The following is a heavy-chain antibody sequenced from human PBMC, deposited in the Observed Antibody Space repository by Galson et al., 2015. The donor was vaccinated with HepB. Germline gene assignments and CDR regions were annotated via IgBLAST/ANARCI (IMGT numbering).Heavy chain of an antibody. CDR3: AGNGIYSNLYYYYYGMDV. CDR2: IIPIFGTA. Sequence: SVKVSCKASGGTFSSYAISWVRQAPGQGLEWMGGIIPIFGTANYAQKFQGRVTITADKSTSTAYMELSSLRSEDTAVYYCAGNGIYSNLYYYYYGMDVWGQGTTVTVSS. D-gene: IGHD4-11*01. CDR1: GGTFSSYA. V-gene: IGHV1-69*06. J-gene: IGHJ6*02.